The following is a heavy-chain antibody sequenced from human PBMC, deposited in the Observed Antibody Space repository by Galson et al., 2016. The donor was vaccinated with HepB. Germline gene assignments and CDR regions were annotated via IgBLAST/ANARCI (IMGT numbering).Heavy chain of an antibody. Sequence: SLRLSCAAFGFTFSTYSMNWVRQAPGKGLEWVSYISRSSSTIYYADSVQGRFTVSRDDAKNSLYLQMNRLRDEDTAVVYCARGTPQGLNYDSGDDGGLLDYWGQGTLVTVSS. CDR1: GFTFSTYS. D-gene: IGHD2-21*02. J-gene: IGHJ4*02. V-gene: IGHV3-48*02. CDR3: ARGTPQGLNYDSGDDGGLLDY. CDR2: ISRSSSTI.